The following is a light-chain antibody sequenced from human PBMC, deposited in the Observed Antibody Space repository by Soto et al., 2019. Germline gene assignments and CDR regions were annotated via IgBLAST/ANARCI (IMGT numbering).Light chain of an antibody. V-gene: IGKV1-5*03. CDR3: LQYITYPFT. CDR1: QRVGGG. CDR2: GAS. Sequence: DIQMTQSPSTLSASVGDRVTITCRASQRVGGGLAWYQQKPGKAPKILIYGASSLEYGVPSRFSGGGSGAEFTLTIGGLQPDDFATYYCLQYITYPFTFGGGTKVDIK. J-gene: IGKJ4*01.